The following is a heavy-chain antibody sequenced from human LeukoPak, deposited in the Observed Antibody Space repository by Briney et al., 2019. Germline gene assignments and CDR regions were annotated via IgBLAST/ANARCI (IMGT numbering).Heavy chain of an antibody. CDR3: ARGLSNCGAVEYYYGMDV. V-gene: IGHV1-8*01. Sequence: GASVKVSCKASGYTFTSYDIYWVRQGTGQGLGWVGWMYPNRGNTGYAQKFQGRVTMTRNTSISTAYMELSSLRSEDTAVYYWARGLSNCGAVEYYYGMDVWGQGTTVTVSS. D-gene: IGHD3-3*01. CDR2: MYPNRGNT. CDR1: GYTFTSYD. J-gene: IGHJ6*02.